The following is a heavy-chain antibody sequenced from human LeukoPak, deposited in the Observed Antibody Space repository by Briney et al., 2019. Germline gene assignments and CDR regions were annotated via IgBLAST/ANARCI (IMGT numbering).Heavy chain of an antibody. CDR1: GGSISSGGYS. Sequence: SETLSLTCAVSGGSISSGGYSWSWIRQPPGKGLEWIGYIYHSGSTYYNPSLKSRVTISVDRSKNQFSLKLSSVTAADTAVYYCARGDSSAHTGIWFDPWGQGTLVTVSS. J-gene: IGHJ5*02. CDR3: ARGDSSAHTGIWFDP. CDR2: IYHSGST. V-gene: IGHV4-30-2*01. D-gene: IGHD3-22*01.